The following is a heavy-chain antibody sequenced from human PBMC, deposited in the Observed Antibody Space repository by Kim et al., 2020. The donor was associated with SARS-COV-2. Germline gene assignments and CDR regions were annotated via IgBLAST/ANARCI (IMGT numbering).Heavy chain of an antibody. D-gene: IGHD3-22*01. CDR3: ARDYWYYYDSSGFYYYYGMDV. CDR2: ISYDGSNK. V-gene: IGHV3-30-3*01. CDR1: GFTFSSYA. Sequence: GGSLRLSCAASGFTFSSYAMHWVRQAPGKGLEWVAVISYDGSNKYYADSVKGRFTISRDNSKNTLYLQMNSLRAEDTAVYYCARDYWYYYDSSGFYYYYGMDVWGQGTTVTVSS. J-gene: IGHJ6*02.